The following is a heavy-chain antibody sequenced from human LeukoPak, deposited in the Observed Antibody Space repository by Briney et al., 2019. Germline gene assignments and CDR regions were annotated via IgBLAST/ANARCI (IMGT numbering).Heavy chain of an antibody. CDR1: GFTFSSYS. J-gene: IGHJ4*02. Sequence: GGSLRLSCAASGFTFSSYSMNWVRQAPGKGLEWVSSISSSSYIYYEDSVRGRFIITRDNAKNSLYLQMSSLRAEDAAVYYCARLAGYSSGRVFDYWGQGTLVTVSS. CDR3: ARLAGYSSGRVFDY. D-gene: IGHD6-19*01. V-gene: IGHV3-21*01. CDR2: ISSSSYI.